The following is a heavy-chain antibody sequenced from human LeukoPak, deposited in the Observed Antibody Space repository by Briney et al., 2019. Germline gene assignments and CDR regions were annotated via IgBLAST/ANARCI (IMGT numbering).Heavy chain of an antibody. CDR2: VYYSGST. Sequence: SETLSLTCNVSGDSITSGGFYWAWIRQSPGKGLEWIGNVYYSGSTQYNPSLRGRVSISMDMTKNQFSLNLNSVSVTDAAIYYCARRDYAAWFDPWGQGTLVTVSS. D-gene: IGHD4/OR15-4a*01. J-gene: IGHJ5*02. CDR3: ARRDYAAWFDP. CDR1: GDSITSGGFY. V-gene: IGHV4-39*01.